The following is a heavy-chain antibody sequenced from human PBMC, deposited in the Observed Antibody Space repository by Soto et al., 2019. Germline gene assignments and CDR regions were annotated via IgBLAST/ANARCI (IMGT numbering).Heavy chain of an antibody. CDR3: AIQMATIRQYYYYYGMDV. V-gene: IGHV1-69*13. Sequence: SLKVSCKASGGTFSSYAISWVRQAPGQGLEWMGGIIPIFGTANYAQKFQGRVTITADESTSTAYMELSSLRSEDTAVYYCAIQMATIRQYYYYYGMDVWGQGTTVTVSS. CDR2: IIPIFGTA. CDR1: GGTFSSYA. D-gene: IGHD5-12*01. J-gene: IGHJ6*02.